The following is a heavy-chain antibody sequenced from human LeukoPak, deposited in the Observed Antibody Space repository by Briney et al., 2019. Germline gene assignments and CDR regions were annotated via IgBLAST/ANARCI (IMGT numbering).Heavy chain of an antibody. V-gene: IGHV4-4*07. J-gene: IGHJ3*02. CDR2: IYSSGST. Sequence: SETLSLTCTVSGVSINSYYWSWIRQPAGKGLEWIGHIYSSGSTNYNPSLKSRVIMSVDTSKNQFSLKLSSVTAADTAVYYCARDKKRAFDMWGRGTMVTVS. CDR3: ARDKKRAFDM. CDR1: GVSINSYY.